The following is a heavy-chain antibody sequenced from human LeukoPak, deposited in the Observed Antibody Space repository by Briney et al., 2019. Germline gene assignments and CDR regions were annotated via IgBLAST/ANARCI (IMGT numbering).Heavy chain of an antibody. Sequence: GGSLRLSCAASGFTFSTYGMHWVRQAPGKGLEWVTFIRYDASNKYYADSVKGRFTISRDNSKNTLYLQMNSLRAEDTAVYYCAKDLGARLFDYWGQGTLVTVSS. V-gene: IGHV3-30*02. CDR2: IRYDASNK. CDR3: AKDLGARLFDY. CDR1: GFTFSTYG. J-gene: IGHJ4*02. D-gene: IGHD1-26*01.